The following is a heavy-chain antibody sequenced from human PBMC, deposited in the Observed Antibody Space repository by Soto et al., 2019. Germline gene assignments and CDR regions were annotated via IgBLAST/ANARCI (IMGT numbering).Heavy chain of an antibody. CDR1: EFTVSNNY. V-gene: IGHV3-66*01. Sequence: GGSLRLSCAASEFTVSNNYMTWVRQAPVKGLEWVSVIYSDGSTYYADSVKGRFIISRDNSKNTLYLQMNTLRAEDTAVYYCKSLIVGATYDAFDIWGQGTMVTVSS. J-gene: IGHJ3*02. CDR3: KSLIVGATYDAFDI. D-gene: IGHD1-26*01. CDR2: IYSDGST.